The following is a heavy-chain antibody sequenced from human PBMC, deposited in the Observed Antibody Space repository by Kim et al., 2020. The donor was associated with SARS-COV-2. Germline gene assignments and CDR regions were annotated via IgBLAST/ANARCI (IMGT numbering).Heavy chain of an antibody. J-gene: IGHJ4*02. V-gene: IGHV5-51*01. Sequence: SPSFQGQVTISADKSISTAYLQWSSLKASDTAMYYCARVDSSGYYLIDYWGQGTLVTVSS. CDR3: ARVDSSGYYLIDY. D-gene: IGHD3-22*01.